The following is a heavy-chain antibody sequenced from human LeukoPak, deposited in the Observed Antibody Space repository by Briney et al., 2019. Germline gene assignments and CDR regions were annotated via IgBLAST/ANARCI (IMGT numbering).Heavy chain of an antibody. CDR3: ARGPRDQTWFDP. D-gene: IGHD2-2*01. Sequence: SESVSLTCTVSGGSISSYHWNWIRQPPGKGLEWIGYIYYSGSTNYNPSLRSRVTISVDTSKNQFSLKVSSVTAADTAVYYCARGPRDQTWFDPWGQGTRVTVPS. CDR2: IYYSGST. CDR1: GGSISSYH. J-gene: IGHJ5*02. V-gene: IGHV4-59*01.